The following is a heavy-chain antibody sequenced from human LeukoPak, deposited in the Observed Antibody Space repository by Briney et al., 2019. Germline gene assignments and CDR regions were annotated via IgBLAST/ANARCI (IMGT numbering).Heavy chain of an antibody. Sequence: AASVKVSCKVSGYTLTELSMHWVRQAPGKGIEWMGGFDPEDGETIYAQKFQGRVTMTEDTSTDTAYMELSSLRSEDTAVYYCATALYGSGSYDYWGQGTLVTVSS. CDR2: FDPEDGET. CDR1: GYTLTELS. J-gene: IGHJ4*02. CDR3: ATALYGSGSYDY. V-gene: IGHV1-24*01. D-gene: IGHD3-10*01.